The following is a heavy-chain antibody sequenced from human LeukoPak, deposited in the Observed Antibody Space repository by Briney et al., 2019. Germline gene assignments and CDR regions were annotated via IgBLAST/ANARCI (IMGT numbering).Heavy chain of an antibody. V-gene: IGHV1-2*02. CDR3: ARDGSLAAAGTVDYYYYMDV. CDR1: GYTFTGYY. J-gene: IGHJ6*03. Sequence: ASVKVSCKASGYTFTGYYMHWVRQAPGQGLEWMGWINPNSGGTNYAQKFQGRVTMTRDTSISTAYMELSRLRSDDTAVYYCARDGSLAAAGTVDYYYYMDVWGKGTTVTVSS. D-gene: IGHD6-13*01. CDR2: INPNSGGT.